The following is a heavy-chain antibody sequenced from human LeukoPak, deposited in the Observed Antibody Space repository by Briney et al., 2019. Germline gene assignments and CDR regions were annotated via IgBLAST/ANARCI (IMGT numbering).Heavy chain of an antibody. CDR3: AKRDDYVGWFDP. Sequence: PGGSLRLSCAASGFTFSSYGMHWVRQAPGKGLEWVAVIPYDGSNKYYADSVKGRFTISRDNSKNTLYLQMNSLRAEDTAVYYCAKRDDYVGWFDPWGQGTLVTVSS. CDR2: IPYDGSNK. D-gene: IGHD4-17*01. CDR1: GFTFSSYG. V-gene: IGHV3-33*05. J-gene: IGHJ5*02.